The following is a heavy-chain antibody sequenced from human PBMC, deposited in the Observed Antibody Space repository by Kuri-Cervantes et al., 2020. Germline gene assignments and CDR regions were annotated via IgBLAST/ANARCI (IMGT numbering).Heavy chain of an antibody. D-gene: IGHD2-15*01. V-gene: IGHV3-7*03. CDR2: IKQDGSDK. CDR1: GFTFSRYW. J-gene: IGHJ3*02. Sequence: GGSLRLSCAASGFTFSRYWMSWVRQTPGKGLERVANIKQDGSDKYYVDSVKGRFTISRDNAKNSLYLQMNSLRAEDTALYYCAKDIIEGIVVVVAATSAFDIWGQGTMVTVSS. CDR3: AKDIIEGIVVVVAATSAFDI.